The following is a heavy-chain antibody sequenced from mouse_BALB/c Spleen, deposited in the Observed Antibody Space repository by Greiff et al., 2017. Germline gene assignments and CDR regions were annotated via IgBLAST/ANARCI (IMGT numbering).Heavy chain of an antibody. J-gene: IGHJ2*01. CDR3: ARGYDKGGYYFDY. V-gene: IGHV1-80*01. CDR2: IYPGDGDT. Sequence: VQLQQSGAELVRPGSSVKISCKASGYAFSSYWMNWVKQRPGQGLEWIGQIYPGDGDTNYNGKFKGKATLTADKSSSTAYMQLSSLTSEDSAVYFCARGYDKGGYYFDYWGQGTTLTVSS. CDR1: GYAFSSYW. D-gene: IGHD2-2*01.